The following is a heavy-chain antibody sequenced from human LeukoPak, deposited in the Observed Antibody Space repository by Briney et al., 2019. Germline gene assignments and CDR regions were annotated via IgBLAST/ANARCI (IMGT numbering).Heavy chain of an antibody. CDR2: INPSGGST. D-gene: IGHD3-22*01. V-gene: IGHV1-46*01. J-gene: IGHJ4*02. CDR3: ARSSGDYDSSGQPLDY. CDR1: GGTFSSYA. Sequence: ASVKVSCKASGGTFSSYAISWVRQAPGQGLEWMGIINPSGGSTSYAQKFQGRVTMTRDTSTSTVYMELSSLRSEDTAVYYCARSSGDYDSSGQPLDYWGQGTLVTVSS.